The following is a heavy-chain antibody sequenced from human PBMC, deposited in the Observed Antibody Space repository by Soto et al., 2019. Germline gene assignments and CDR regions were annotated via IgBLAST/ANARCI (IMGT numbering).Heavy chain of an antibody. CDR3: ARRYLRFLEWFHDDNCFDP. CDR2: IYYSGST. D-gene: IGHD3-3*01. J-gene: IGHJ5*02. CDR1: GGSISSSSYY. Sequence: PSETLSLTCTVSGGSISSSSYYWGWIRQPPGKGLEWIGSIYYSGSTYYNPSLKSRVTISVDTSKNQFSLKLSSVTAADTAVYYCARRYLRFLEWFHDDNCFDPWGQGTLVTVSS. V-gene: IGHV4-39*01.